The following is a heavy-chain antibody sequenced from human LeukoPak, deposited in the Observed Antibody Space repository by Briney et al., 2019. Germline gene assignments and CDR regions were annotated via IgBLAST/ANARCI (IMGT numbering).Heavy chain of an antibody. J-gene: IGHJ3*02. CDR1: GYTFTSYG. CDR3: ARDSVVGVIGGWLDAFDI. Sequence: ASVKVSCKASGYTFTSYGISWVRQAPGQGLEWMGWISAYNGNTNYAQKLQGRVTMTTDTSTSTAYIELRSLRSDDTAVYYCARDSVVGVIGGWLDAFDIWGQGTMVTVSS. CDR2: ISAYNGNT. D-gene: IGHD3-22*01. V-gene: IGHV1-18*01.